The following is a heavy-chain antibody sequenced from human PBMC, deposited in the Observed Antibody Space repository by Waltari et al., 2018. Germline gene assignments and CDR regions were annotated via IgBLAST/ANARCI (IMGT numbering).Heavy chain of an antibody. V-gene: IGHV4-38-2*01. CDR2: IYHSGST. Sequence: QVQLQESGPGLVKPSETLSLTCAVSGYSISSGYYWGWIRQPPGKGLEWSGSIYHSGSTYYNPSLKSRVTISVDTSKNQFSLKLSSVAAADTAVYYCARHGREYCSGGSCYPTYYFDYWGQGTLVTVSS. D-gene: IGHD2-15*01. CDR1: GYSISSGYY. CDR3: ARHGREYCSGGSCYPTYYFDY. J-gene: IGHJ4*02.